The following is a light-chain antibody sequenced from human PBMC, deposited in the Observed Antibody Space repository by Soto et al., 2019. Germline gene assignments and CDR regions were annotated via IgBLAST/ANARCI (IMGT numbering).Light chain of an antibody. CDR1: QSISNY. Sequence: DIQMTQSPSSLSASVGDSVTITCRASQSISNYLNWYQQKPGKAPKLLVYAASSLQSGVPSRFSGSGSGTDFTLTISSLQPEDFASYYCQQSYSTPCTFGPGTKVDIK. CDR2: AAS. CDR3: QQSYSTPCT. V-gene: IGKV1-39*01. J-gene: IGKJ3*01.